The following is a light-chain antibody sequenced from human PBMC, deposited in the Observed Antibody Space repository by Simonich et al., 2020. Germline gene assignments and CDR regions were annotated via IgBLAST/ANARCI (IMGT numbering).Light chain of an antibody. CDR3: YSAADNNQV. V-gene: IGLV3-27*01. J-gene: IGLJ2*01. CDR1: VLAKKY. CDR2: KDS. Sequence: SYELTQPSSVSVSPGQTARITCSGDVLAKKYARWFQQKPGQAPVLVIYKDSERPSGIPERFSGSSSGTTVTWTISGAQVEDEADYYCYSAADNNQVFGGGTKLTVL.